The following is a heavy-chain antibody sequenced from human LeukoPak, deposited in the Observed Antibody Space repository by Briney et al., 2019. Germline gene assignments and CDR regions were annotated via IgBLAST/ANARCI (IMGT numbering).Heavy chain of an antibody. Sequence: ASVKVSCKASGGTFSSYAISWVRQAPGQGLEWMGGIIPIFGTANCAQKFQGRVTITADESTSTAYMELSSLRSEDTAVYYCARGDFDQDPPSDYWGQGTLVTVSS. CDR2: IIPIFGTA. CDR1: GGTFSSYA. V-gene: IGHV1-69*13. CDR3: ARGDFDQDPPSDY. J-gene: IGHJ4*02. D-gene: IGHD3-9*01.